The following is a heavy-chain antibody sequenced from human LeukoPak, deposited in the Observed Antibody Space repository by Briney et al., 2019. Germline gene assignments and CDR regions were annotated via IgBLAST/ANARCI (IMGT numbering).Heavy chain of an antibody. CDR3: ARDGDGYNRGYFDY. J-gene: IGHJ4*02. D-gene: IGHD5-24*01. Sequence: GRSLRLSCAASGFTLSSYAMHWVRQAPGKGLEWVAVISYDGSNKYYADPVKGRFTISRDNSKNTLYLQMNSLRAEDTAVYYCARDGDGYNRGYFDYWGQGTLVTVSS. V-gene: IGHV3-30-3*01. CDR1: GFTLSSYA. CDR2: ISYDGSNK.